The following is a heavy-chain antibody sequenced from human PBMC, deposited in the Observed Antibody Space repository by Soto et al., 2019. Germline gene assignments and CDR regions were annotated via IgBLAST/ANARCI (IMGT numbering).Heavy chain of an antibody. V-gene: IGHV4-59*08. D-gene: IGHD2-8*01. J-gene: IGHJ5*02. CDR3: ARRICTNRSCYPGWDNWFDP. CDR1: GVSISPHF. CDR2: IYSETA. Sequence: QVQLQESGPGLVKPSETLSLTCTVSGVSISPHFWHWIRPSPEKGLERIGYIYSETANYNPSLESRFTIAVDTSKNQVSLKLTSVTAADTARYSCARRICTNRSCYPGWDNWFDPWGPGILVTVSS.